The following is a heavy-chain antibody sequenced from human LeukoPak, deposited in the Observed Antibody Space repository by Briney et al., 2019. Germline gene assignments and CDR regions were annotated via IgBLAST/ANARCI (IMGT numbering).Heavy chain of an antibody. D-gene: IGHD1-26*01. CDR2: INSDRSST. Sequence: GGSLRLSCAACGFTFISYWMHWVRQAPGKGLVWVSCINSDRSSTSYANSVRGRFIISRHNAKNTLYLQMNSLRAEDTAVYYCARGYSGTYRIDYWGQGTLVTVSS. J-gene: IGHJ4*02. V-gene: IGHV3-74*01. CDR1: GFTFISYW. CDR3: ARGYSGTYRIDY.